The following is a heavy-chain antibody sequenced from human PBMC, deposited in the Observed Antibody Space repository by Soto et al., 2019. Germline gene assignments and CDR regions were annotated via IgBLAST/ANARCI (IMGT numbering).Heavy chain of an antibody. CDR2: LSYDGNHD. V-gene: IGHV3-30*18. D-gene: IGHD2-15*01. J-gene: IGHJ6*02. CDR1: GFSFNKFG. CDR3: VKERADFVTVPHATSGMDV. Sequence: QIQLVQSGGGVVQPGGSLRLSCTASGFSFNKFGMHWVRQTPGKGLEWGASLSYDGNHDFYADSVTGRLIISRDNSKNTLYLQVNTLTVDDTAVYYCVKERADFVTVPHATSGMDVWGPGTTVTVSS.